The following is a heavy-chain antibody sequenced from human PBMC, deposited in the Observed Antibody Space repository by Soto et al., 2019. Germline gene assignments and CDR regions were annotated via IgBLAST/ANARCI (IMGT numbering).Heavy chain of an antibody. CDR3: ARGSKLGDRWANWFDP. V-gene: IGHV3-48*02. Sequence: SGGSLRLSCAASGFTFSSYSMNWVRQAPGKGLEWVSYISSSSSTIYYADSVKGRFTISRDNAKNSLYLQMNSLRDEDTAVYYCARGSKLGDRWANWFDPWGQGTLVTVSS. J-gene: IGHJ5*02. CDR1: GFTFSSYS. D-gene: IGHD3-16*02. CDR2: ISSSSSTI.